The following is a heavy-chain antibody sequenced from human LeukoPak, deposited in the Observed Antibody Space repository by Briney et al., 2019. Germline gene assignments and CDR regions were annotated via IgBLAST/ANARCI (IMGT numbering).Heavy chain of an antibody. CDR2: ISYDGRNK. CDR1: GLSFSTFA. CDR3: AGASRRLSLFDY. Sequence: PVRSLRLSCAASGLSFSTFAMHCVREAPGKGLEWVTVISYDGRNKYYADSVKGRFTISRDNSKNTLYLQMDSLRVEATAMYYCAGASRRLSLFDYWGQGILVTVSS. D-gene: IGHD2/OR15-2a*01. V-gene: IGHV3-30-3*01. J-gene: IGHJ4*02.